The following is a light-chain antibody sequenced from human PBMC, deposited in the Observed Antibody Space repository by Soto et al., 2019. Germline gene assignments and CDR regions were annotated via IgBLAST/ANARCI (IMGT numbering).Light chain of an antibody. J-gene: IGKJ3*01. CDR3: QQLDSYPRT. CDR1: QSISSW. CDR2: DAS. V-gene: IGKV1-5*01. Sequence: DIQMTQSPSTLSASVGDRVTITCRASQSISSWLAWYQQKPGKAPKLLIYDASSLESGVPSRFSGSGSGTEFTLTISSLQPDDFATYYCQQLDSYPRTFGPGTKVDIK.